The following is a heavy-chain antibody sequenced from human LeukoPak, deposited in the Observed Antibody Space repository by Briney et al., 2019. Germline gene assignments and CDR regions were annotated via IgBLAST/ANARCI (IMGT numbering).Heavy chain of an antibody. CDR2: INHSGST. D-gene: IGHD3-3*01. CDR3: ASIILDDFWTDYYYYYGMDV. Sequence: SETLSLTCAVYGGSFSGYYWSWIRQPPGKGLEWIGEINHSGSTNYNPSLKSRVTISVDTSKNQFSLKLSSVTAADTAVYYCASIILDDFWTDYYYYYGMDVWGQGTTVTVSS. CDR1: GGSFSGYY. J-gene: IGHJ6*02. V-gene: IGHV4-34*01.